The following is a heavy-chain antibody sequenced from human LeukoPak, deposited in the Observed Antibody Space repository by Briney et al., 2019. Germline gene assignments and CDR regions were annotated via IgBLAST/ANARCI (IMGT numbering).Heavy chain of an antibody. CDR2: IIPIFGTA. Sequence: SVKVSCKASGYTFTSYYMHWVRQAPGQGLEWMGGIIPIFGTANYAQKFQGRVTITADKSTSTAYMELSSLRSEDTAVYYCARPQSSSSWYWRDWFDPWGQGTLVTVSS. J-gene: IGHJ5*02. V-gene: IGHV1-69*06. CDR3: ARPQSSSSWYWRDWFDP. CDR1: GYTFTSYY. D-gene: IGHD6-13*01.